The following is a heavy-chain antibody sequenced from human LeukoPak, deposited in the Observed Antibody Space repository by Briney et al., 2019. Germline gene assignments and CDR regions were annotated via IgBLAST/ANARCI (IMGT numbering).Heavy chain of an antibody. D-gene: IGHD6-13*01. CDR2: IYYSGST. J-gene: IGHJ5*02. Sequence: SETLSLTCAVSGGSISSYYWSWIRQPPGKGLEWIGYIYYSGSTNYNPSLKSRVTISVDTSKNQFSLKLSSVTAADTAVYYCARLAANWFDPWGQGTLVTVSS. V-gene: IGHV4-59*01. CDR1: GGSISSYY. CDR3: ARLAANWFDP.